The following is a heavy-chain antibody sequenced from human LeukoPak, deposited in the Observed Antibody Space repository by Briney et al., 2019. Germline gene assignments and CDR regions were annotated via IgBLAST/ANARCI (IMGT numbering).Heavy chain of an antibody. CDR2: IKSKTDGETT. CDR1: GFTFTNAW. Sequence: GGSLRLSCVGSGFTFTNAWMSWVRQAPGKGLEWIGRIKSKTDGETTNYAEPVRGRFTISRDDSKSAVYLQMNSLKIEDTAVYYCTTDLGTYYHGSQRLIPIDYWGQGTLVTVSS. D-gene: IGHD3-10*01. J-gene: IGHJ4*02. V-gene: IGHV3-15*01. CDR3: TTDLGTYYHGSQRLIPIDY.